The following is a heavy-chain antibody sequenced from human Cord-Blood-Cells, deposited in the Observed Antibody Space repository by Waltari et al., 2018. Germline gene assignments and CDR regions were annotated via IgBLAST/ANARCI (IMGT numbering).Heavy chain of an antibody. CDR1: GYTFTSYY. Sequence: QVQLVQSGAEVKKPGASVKVSCKASGYTFTSYYMHLVRQAPGQGLEWMGIINPSGGSTSYAQKFQGRVTMTRDTSTSTVYMELSSLRSEDTAVYYCASAQGVCSGGSCYSYWGQGTLVTVSS. D-gene: IGHD2-15*01. J-gene: IGHJ4*02. CDR2: INPSGGST. V-gene: IGHV1-46*01. CDR3: ASAQGVCSGGSCYSY.